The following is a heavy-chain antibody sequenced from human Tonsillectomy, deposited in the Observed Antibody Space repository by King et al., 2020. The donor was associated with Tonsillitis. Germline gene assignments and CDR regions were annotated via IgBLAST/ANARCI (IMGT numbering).Heavy chain of an antibody. CDR2: IQEDGSDK. V-gene: IGHV3-7*01. CDR3: ATEGGRSGSGY. Sequence: VQLVESGGGLVQPGGSLRLSCAVSGFTFSRYWMSWVRQAPGKGLEWVANIQEDGSDKHYVDSVKGRFTISRDNAKNSLFLQRNSLRAEDTAVYYCATEGGRSGSGYWGQGTLVTVSS. CDR1: GFTFSRYW. J-gene: IGHJ4*02. D-gene: IGHD3-10*01.